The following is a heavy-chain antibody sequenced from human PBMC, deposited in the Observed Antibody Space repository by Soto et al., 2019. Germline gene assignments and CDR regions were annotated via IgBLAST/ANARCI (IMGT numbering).Heavy chain of an antibody. J-gene: IGHJ4*02. CDR2: ISSSSSYI. CDR3: ARESRAAGWFYDLLTGHDTEGDPNFDY. V-gene: IGHV3-21*01. CDR1: GFTFSSYS. D-gene: IGHD3-9*01. Sequence: GGSLRLSCAASGFTFSSYSMNWVRQAPGKGLEWVSSISSSSSYIYYADSVKGRFTISRDNAKNSLYLQMNSLRAEDTAVYYCARESRAAGWFYDLLTGHDTEGDPNFDYWGPRTLVTVS.